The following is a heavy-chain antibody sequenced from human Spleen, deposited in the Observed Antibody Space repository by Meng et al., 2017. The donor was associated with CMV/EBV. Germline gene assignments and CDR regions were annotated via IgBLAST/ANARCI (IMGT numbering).Heavy chain of an antibody. CDR1: GGSISSSYYY. CDR3: ARAPLGTVGGFGFDN. J-gene: IGHJ4*02. D-gene: IGHD1-26*01. CDR2: FYYTGTT. V-gene: IGHV4-39*07. Sequence: GSLRLSCFVSGGSISSSYYYWGWIRQPPGKELEWIGSFYYTGTTFYNPSLKSRVTISVDTSKSQFSLKLNSVTAADTAVYYCARAPLGTVGGFGFDNWGQGTLVTVSS.